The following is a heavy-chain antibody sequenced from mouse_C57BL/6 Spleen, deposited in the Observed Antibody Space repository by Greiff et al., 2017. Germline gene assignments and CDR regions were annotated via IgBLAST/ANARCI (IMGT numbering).Heavy chain of an antibody. CDR3: ARSTMITTGYWYFDV. Sequence: VQRVESGAELVKPGASVKISCKASGYTFTDYYINWVKQRPGQGLEWIGKSGPGSGSTYYNEKFKGKATLTADKSSSTAYMQLSSLTSEDSAVYFCARSTMITTGYWYFDVWGTGTTVTVSS. V-gene: IGHV1-77*01. CDR2: SGPGSGST. J-gene: IGHJ1*03. CDR1: GYTFTDYY. D-gene: IGHD2-4*01.